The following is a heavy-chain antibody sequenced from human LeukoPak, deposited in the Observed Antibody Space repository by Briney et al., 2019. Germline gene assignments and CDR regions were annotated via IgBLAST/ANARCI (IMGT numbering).Heavy chain of an antibody. V-gene: IGHV4-4*02. CDR2: VNLQGST. CDR1: GGSISNTNW. Sequence: PSETLSLTCGVSGGSISNTNWWTWVRQPPGKGLEWIGEVNLQGSTNYNPSLKSRVAISVDKSENHISLKLTSVTAADTAVYYCARGHSSSSNYFDYWGQGSLVTVSS. J-gene: IGHJ4*02. CDR3: ARGHSSSSNYFDY. D-gene: IGHD6-6*01.